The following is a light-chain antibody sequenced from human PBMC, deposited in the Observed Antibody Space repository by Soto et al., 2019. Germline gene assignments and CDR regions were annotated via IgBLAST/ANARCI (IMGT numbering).Light chain of an antibody. V-gene: IGKV1-5*01. J-gene: IGKJ1*01. Sequence: GDRVTITCRASRSVDLWLAWYQQKPGKAPKLLIYDASSLESGVPSRFGGSGSGTEGTLIISSLQPDDCATYDGQQYDSYPWTFGQGTKVDIK. CDR2: DAS. CDR1: RSVDLW. CDR3: QQYDSYPWT.